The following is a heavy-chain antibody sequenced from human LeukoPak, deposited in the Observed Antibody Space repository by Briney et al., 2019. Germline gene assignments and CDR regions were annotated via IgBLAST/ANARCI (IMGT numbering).Heavy chain of an antibody. Sequence: GGSLRLSCAASGFTFSSYAMTWVRQAPGKGLEWVSAFSATDGSAQYAESVEGRFTISRDNSKNTLFLQMNSLGAEDTAVYYCARAEIAAAGTGAFDVWGQGTLVTVSS. CDR1: GFTFSSYA. D-gene: IGHD6-13*01. J-gene: IGHJ3*01. CDR3: ARAEIAAAGTGAFDV. CDR2: FSATDGSA. V-gene: IGHV3-23*01.